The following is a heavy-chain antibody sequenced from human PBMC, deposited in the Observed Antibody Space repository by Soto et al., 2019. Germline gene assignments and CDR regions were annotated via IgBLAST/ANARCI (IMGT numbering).Heavy chain of an antibody. D-gene: IGHD3-10*01. CDR1: GFTFSVYA. J-gene: IGHJ4*02. V-gene: IGHV3-23*01. CDR2: ISGSGDST. Sequence: EVRLLESGGGLVQPGGSLRLSCAASGFTFSVYAMSWVRQAPGKGLEWVSGISGSGDSTHYADSVKGRFTVSRDNSKCILYLQTNSLRAEDTAIYYWAKALYGGFTYWGQGTLVTVSS. CDR3: AKALYGGFTY.